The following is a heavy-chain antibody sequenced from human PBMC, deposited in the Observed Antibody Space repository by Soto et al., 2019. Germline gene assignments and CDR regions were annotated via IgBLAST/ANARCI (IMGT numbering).Heavy chain of an antibody. J-gene: IGHJ4*02. D-gene: IGHD5-18*01. CDR2: IKHDGSEK. V-gene: IGHV3-7*05. CDR1: GFTFSSYW. CDR3: ARGGYTYGL. Sequence: GGSLRLSCAASGFTFSSYWMSWVRQAPGKGLEWVANIKHDGSEKYYGDSVNGRFTISRDNAKTSLYLQMNSLRAEDTAVYYCARGGYTYGLWGQGTLVTVSS.